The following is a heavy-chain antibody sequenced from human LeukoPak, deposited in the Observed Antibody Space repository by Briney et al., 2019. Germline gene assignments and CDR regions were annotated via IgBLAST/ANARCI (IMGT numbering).Heavy chain of an antibody. Sequence: GASVKVSCTASGYTFTSYDINWVRQAPGQGLEWMGGIIPIFGTANYAQKFQGRVTITADESTSTAYMELSSLRSDDTAVYYCARGTTVPDYWGQGTLVTVSS. CDR1: GYTFTSYD. CDR2: IIPIFGTA. CDR3: ARGTTVPDY. J-gene: IGHJ4*02. D-gene: IGHD4-17*01. V-gene: IGHV1-69*13.